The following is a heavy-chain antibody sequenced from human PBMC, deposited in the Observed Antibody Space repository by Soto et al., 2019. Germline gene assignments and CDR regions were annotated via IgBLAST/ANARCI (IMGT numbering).Heavy chain of an antibody. Sequence: QVQLVQSGTEVKKPGSSVKVSCKASGGTFRNYPINWVRQAPGQGLEWMGSIFPLTDIPDYAQNFQTRLTISADKSTSTAYMGLSSLTSDDAAMYFCARGPLVVLNYLESWRQGTLVTVSS. CDR2: IFPLTDIP. CDR1: GGTFRNYP. CDR3: ARGPLVVLNYLES. V-gene: IGHV1-69*02. J-gene: IGHJ4*02.